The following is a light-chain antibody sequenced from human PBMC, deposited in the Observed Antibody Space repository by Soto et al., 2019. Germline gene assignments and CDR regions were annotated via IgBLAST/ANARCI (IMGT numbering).Light chain of an antibody. Sequence: DIQLTQSPSFLSASVGDRVTITCRASQGISSYLAWYQQKPGKAPKLLIYAASTLQSGVPSRFGRSGSGREFTRTISCLQTEDFAAYYCQELNSHPFACGPGTKVDIK. V-gene: IGKV1-9*01. CDR1: QGISSY. J-gene: IGKJ3*01. CDR3: QELNSHPFA. CDR2: AAS.